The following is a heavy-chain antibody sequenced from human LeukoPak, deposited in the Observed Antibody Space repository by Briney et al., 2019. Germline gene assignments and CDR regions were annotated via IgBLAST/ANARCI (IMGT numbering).Heavy chain of an antibody. CDR3: ASSYYYGPGSFGR. Sequence: PSETLSLTCTVSGGSISSSSYYWGWIRQPPGKGLEWIGSIYYSGSTYYNPSLKSRVTISVDTSKNQFSLKLSSVTAADTAVYYCASSYYYGPGSFGRWGQGTLVTVSS. CDR2: IYYSGST. D-gene: IGHD3-10*01. J-gene: IGHJ4*02. V-gene: IGHV4-39*01. CDR1: GGSISSSSYY.